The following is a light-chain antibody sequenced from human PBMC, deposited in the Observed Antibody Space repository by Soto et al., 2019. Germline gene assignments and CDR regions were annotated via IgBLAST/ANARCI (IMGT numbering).Light chain of an antibody. Sequence: EIVLTQSLGTLSLSPGERATLSCRASQSVSNNYLAWYQQKPGQAPKLLIYGASGSTTGIPDRFSGSWSGTAVTITIIRPAPEDSGVYYCQQYGSYPRTFGQGTKVEIK. CDR2: GAS. CDR3: QQYGSYPRT. J-gene: IGKJ1*01. CDR1: QSVSNNY. V-gene: IGKV3-20*01.